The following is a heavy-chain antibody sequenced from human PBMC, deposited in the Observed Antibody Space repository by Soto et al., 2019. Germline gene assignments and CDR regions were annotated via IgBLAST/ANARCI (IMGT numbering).Heavy chain of an antibody. Sequence: GESLKISCKGSGYSFTSYWIGWVRQMPGKVLEWMGIIYPGDSDTRYSPSFQGQVTISADKSISTAYLQWSSLKASDTAMYYCARKGYCSGGSCFGYYGMDVWGQGTTVTVSS. CDR1: GYSFTSYW. J-gene: IGHJ6*02. V-gene: IGHV5-51*01. CDR3: ARKGYCSGGSCFGYYGMDV. D-gene: IGHD2-15*01. CDR2: IYPGDSDT.